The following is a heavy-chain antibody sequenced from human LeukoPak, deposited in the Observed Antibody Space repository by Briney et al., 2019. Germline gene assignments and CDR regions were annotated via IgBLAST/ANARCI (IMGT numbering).Heavy chain of an antibody. V-gene: IGHV4-59*01. D-gene: IGHD2-2*01. CDR3: ARDLGTSLFDY. Sequence: PSETLSLTCTVSGGSISSYYWSWIRQPPGKGLEWIGYIYYSGSTNYNPSLKSRVTISVDTSKNQFSLKLSSVTAADTAVYYCARDLGTSLFDYWGQGTLVTVSS. CDR1: GGSISSYY. CDR2: IYYSGST. J-gene: IGHJ4*02.